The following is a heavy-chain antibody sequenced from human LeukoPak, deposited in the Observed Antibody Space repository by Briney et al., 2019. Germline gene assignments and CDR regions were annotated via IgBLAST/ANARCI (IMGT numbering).Heavy chain of an antibody. CDR3: ARKRLYGSGRGYFDY. Sequence: SETLSLTCTVSGGSVSDSSYYWGWIRQPPGKGLEWIGSFYYTGGTYYSPSFRSRVIISADTSKNQFSLYFHSVTAADTAVYYCARKRLYGSGRGYFDYWGQGTLVTVSS. J-gene: IGHJ4*02. V-gene: IGHV4-39*01. CDR2: FYYTGGT. CDR1: GGSVSDSSYY. D-gene: IGHD3-10*01.